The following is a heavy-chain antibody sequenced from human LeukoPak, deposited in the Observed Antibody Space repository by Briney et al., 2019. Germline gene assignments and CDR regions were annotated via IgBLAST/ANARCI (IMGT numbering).Heavy chain of an antibody. Sequence: PGGSLRLSCAASGFTFDDYAMHWVRQASGKGLEWVSHITWDGGSTHYADSVEGRFPISRDNRENSLYLQMNSLRPEDTALYYCAKDRAARGRGNYFYMDVWGKGTTVTVSS. V-gene: IGHV3-43D*03. CDR3: AKDRAARGRGNYFYMDV. CDR2: ITWDGGST. D-gene: IGHD2/OR15-2a*01. CDR1: GFTFDDYA. J-gene: IGHJ6*03.